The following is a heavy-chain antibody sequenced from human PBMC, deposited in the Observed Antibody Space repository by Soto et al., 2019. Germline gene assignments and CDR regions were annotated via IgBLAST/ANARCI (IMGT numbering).Heavy chain of an antibody. J-gene: IGHJ4*02. V-gene: IGHV3-33*08. CDR1: QFTLSRYG. D-gene: IGHD2-8*02. Sequence: GRSLSLPCASSQFTLSRYGLHWIRQAPCNGLQGVAGLWSNGINTSYTDAGKGRFTISRDTSKNMLYLQMNTLGAEDTAVSYCARDLHYWSLLIDHWGQGTLVTVSS. CDR3: ARDLHYWSLLIDH. CDR2: LWSNGINT.